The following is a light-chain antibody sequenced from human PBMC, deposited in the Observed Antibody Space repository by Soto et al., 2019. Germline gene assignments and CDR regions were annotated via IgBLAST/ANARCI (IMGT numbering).Light chain of an antibody. Sequence: AIQMTQSPSSLSASVGDRVTITCRASQGIRNDLGWYRQKPGKAPKLLISAASSLQSGVPSRFSGSGSGTDFTLTISSLQPEDFATYYCLQDYNYPRTFGQGTKVEIK. J-gene: IGKJ1*01. CDR1: QGIRND. V-gene: IGKV1-6*01. CDR2: AAS. CDR3: LQDYNYPRT.